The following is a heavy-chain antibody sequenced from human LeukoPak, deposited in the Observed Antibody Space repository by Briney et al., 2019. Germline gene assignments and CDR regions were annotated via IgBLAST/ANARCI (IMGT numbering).Heavy chain of an antibody. CDR3: ARVLAAAAHDY. Sequence: GGSLRLSCAASGFTFSGYSMNWVRQAPGKGLEWVSSISGSSSYIYYADSVKGRFTISRDNAKNSLYLQMNSLRAEDTAVYYCARVLAAAAHDYWGQGTLVTVSS. J-gene: IGHJ4*02. CDR1: GFTFSGYS. CDR2: ISGSSSYI. D-gene: IGHD6-13*01. V-gene: IGHV3-21*01.